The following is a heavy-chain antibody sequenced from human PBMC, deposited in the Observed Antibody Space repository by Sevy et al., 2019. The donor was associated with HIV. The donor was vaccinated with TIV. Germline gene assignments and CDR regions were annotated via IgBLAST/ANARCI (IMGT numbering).Heavy chain of an antibody. CDR1: GFTFSSYW. J-gene: IGHJ4*02. CDR3: ARLGYCSGGSCYANDY. D-gene: IGHD2-15*01. Sequence: GGSLRLSGAASGFTFSSYWMSWVRQAPGKGLEWVANIKQDGSEKYYVDSVKGRFTISRDNAKNSLYLQMNSLRAEDTAVYYCARLGYCSGGSCYANDYWGQGTLVTVSS. CDR2: IKQDGSEK. V-gene: IGHV3-7*01.